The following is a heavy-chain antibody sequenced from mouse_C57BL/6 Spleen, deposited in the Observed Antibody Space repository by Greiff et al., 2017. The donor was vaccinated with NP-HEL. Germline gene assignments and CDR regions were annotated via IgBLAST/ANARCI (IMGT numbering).Heavy chain of an antibody. CDR2: ISDGGSYT. D-gene: IGHD2-3*01. J-gene: IGHJ2*01. CDR1: GFTFSSYA. V-gene: IGHV5-4*01. Sequence: VKLMESGGGLVKPGGSLKLSCAASGFTFSSYAMSWVRQTPEKRLEWVATISDGGSYTYYPDNVKGRFTISRDNAKNNLYLQMSHLKSEDTAMYYCARDRDDGYYYFDYWGQGTTLTVSS. CDR3: ARDRDDGYYYFDY.